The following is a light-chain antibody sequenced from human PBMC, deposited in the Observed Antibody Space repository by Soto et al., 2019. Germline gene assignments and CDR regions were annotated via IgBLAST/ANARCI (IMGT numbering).Light chain of an antibody. V-gene: IGLV2-23*01. Sequence: QSVLTQPASVSGSPGQSITISCTGTSSDVGSYNLVSLYQQHPGKAPKLMIYEGGKRPLGVSDRFSGSKSGNTASLTISPLHAEDAADYYCCTYAGGTTWVFGRGTKLTVL. CDR1: SSDVGSYNL. CDR3: CTYAGGTTWV. J-gene: IGLJ3*02. CDR2: EGG.